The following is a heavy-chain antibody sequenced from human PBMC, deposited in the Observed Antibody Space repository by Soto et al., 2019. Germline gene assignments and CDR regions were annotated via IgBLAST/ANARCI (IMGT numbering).Heavy chain of an antibody. J-gene: IGHJ6*02. D-gene: IGHD3-10*01. CDR2: ISYDGSKK. V-gene: IGHV3-30-3*01. CDR1: GFTFSSYA. CDR3: ARDIGAYNYYNGIDV. Sequence: HPGGSLRLSCAASGFTFSSYAMHWVRQAPGQGLEWVAVISYDGSKKYYGDSVRDRFTISRDNSKNTMYVQMNSLRAEDTAVYYCARDIGAYNYYNGIDVWGQGTTVTVSS.